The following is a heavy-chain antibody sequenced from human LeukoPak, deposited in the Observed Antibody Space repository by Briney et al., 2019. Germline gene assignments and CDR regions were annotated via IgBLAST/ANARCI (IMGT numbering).Heavy chain of an antibody. D-gene: IGHD5-12*01. CDR1: GGSFSGYY. CDR3: AREDSGYPYGFDY. Sequence: SETLSLTCAVYGGSFSGYYWSWIRQPPGKGLEWIGYIYYSGSTYYNPSLKSRVTISVDTSKNQFSLKLSSVTAADTAVYYCAREDSGYPYGFDYWGQGTLVTVSS. CDR2: IYYSGST. J-gene: IGHJ4*02. V-gene: IGHV4-30-4*08.